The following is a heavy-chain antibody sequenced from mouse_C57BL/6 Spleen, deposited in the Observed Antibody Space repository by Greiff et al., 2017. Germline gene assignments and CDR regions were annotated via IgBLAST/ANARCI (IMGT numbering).Heavy chain of an antibody. Sequence: EVQLQESGPGLVKPSQSLSLTCSVTGYSITSGYYWNWIRQFPGNKLEWMGYISYDGSNNYNPSLKNRISITRDTSKTQFFLKLNSVTTEDTATYYCARDDYALYFDVWGTGTTVTVSS. V-gene: IGHV3-6*01. J-gene: IGHJ1*03. CDR2: ISYDGSN. CDR1: GYSITSGYY. D-gene: IGHD2-4*01. CDR3: ARDDYALYFDV.